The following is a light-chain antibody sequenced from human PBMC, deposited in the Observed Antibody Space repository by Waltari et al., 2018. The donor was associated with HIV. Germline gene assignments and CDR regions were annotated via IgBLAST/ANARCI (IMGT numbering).Light chain of an antibody. CDR1: QSTPRH. J-gene: IGKJ1*01. CDR3: QTSHSTPRP. V-gene: IGKV1-39*01. Sequence: QVTQSPSSLSASVRYRVPITRRASQSTPRHLNCYHQQPGKAPQLLISASYSLHRGVPSRFSGRGSGTAFTHTISSLQPDDFATYYCQTSHSTPRPFGPGTKVEI. CDR2: ASY.